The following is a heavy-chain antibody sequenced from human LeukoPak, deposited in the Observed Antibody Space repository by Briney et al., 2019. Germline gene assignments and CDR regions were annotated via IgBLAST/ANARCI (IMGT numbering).Heavy chain of an antibody. V-gene: IGHV1-24*01. CDR3: ASLYLGLRLGELSFDY. Sequence: ASVKVSCKVSGYTLTELSMYWVRQAPGKGLEWMGGFDPEDGETIYAQKFQGRVTMTEDTSTDTAYMELSSLRSEDTAVYYCASLYLGLRLGELSFDYWGQGTLVTVSS. J-gene: IGHJ4*02. CDR2: FDPEDGET. CDR1: GYTLTELS. D-gene: IGHD3-16*02.